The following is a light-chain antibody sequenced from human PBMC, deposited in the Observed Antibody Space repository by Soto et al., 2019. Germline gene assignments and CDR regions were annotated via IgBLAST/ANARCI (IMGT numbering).Light chain of an antibody. CDR1: SSDVGGYNY. J-gene: IGLJ2*01. CDR2: EVS. Sequence: QSVLTQPPSASGSPEQAVTLSCTGTSSDVGGYNYVSWYQQHPGKAPKLMIYEVSKRPSGVPDRFSGSKSGNTASLTVSGLQAEDEADYYCSSYAGSNNFVVFGGGTKLTAL. V-gene: IGLV2-8*01. CDR3: SSYAGSNNFVV.